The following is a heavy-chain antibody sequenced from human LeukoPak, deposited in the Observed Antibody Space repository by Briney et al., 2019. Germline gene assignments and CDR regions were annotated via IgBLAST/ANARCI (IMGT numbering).Heavy chain of an antibody. CDR3: ARDIAGLATYCGGDCYSGLFDY. CDR2: ISSSSTYI. J-gene: IGHJ4*02. D-gene: IGHD2-21*02. V-gene: IGHV3-21*01. CDR1: GFTFSSYN. Sequence: RTGGSLRLSCAASGFTFSSYNMNWVRQAPGKGLEWVSSISSSSTYIFYADSVKGRFTISRDNAKNSLYLQMNSLRAEDTAVYFCARDIAGLATYCGGDCYSGLFDYWGQGTLVTVSS.